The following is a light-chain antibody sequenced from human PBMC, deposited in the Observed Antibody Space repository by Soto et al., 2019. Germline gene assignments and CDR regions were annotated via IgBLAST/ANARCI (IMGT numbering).Light chain of an antibody. CDR2: KAS. CDR1: QNIGRY. V-gene: IGKV1-5*03. Sequence: DIQMTQSPSTLSASVGDRVTITCRASQNIGRYLAWYQQKPGQAPKLLIYKASTLESGVPSRFSGSGSGTDFTLAISSLQPDDFATYFCQQHNSYLYAFGQGTKLEIK. CDR3: QQHNSYLYA. J-gene: IGKJ2*01.